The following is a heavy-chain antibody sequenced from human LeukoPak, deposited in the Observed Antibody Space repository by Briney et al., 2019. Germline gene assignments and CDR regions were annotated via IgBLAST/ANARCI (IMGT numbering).Heavy chain of an antibody. Sequence: PSETLSLTCTVSGGSISSSSYYWGWIRQPPGKGLEWIGSIYYSGSTYYNPSLKSRVTISVDTSKNQFSLKLSSVTAADTAVYYCARVRFLEWLRPYYSYMDVWGKGTTVTVSS. CDR1: GGSISSSSYY. J-gene: IGHJ6*03. D-gene: IGHD3-3*01. V-gene: IGHV4-39*07. CDR2: IYYSGST. CDR3: ARVRFLEWLRPYYSYMDV.